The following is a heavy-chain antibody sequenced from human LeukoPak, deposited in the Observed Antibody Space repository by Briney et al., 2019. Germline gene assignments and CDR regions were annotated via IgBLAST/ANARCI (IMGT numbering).Heavy chain of an antibody. CDR2: IIPIFGTA. CDR1: GGTFSSYA. Sequence: SVKVSCKASGGTFSSYAISWVRQAPGQGLEWMGGIIPIFGTANYAQKFQGRVTITADESTSTAYMELSSPRSEDTAVYYCAREWVLTYYYDSSGYYDYWGQGTLVTVSS. D-gene: IGHD3-22*01. CDR3: AREWVLTYYYDSSGYYDY. V-gene: IGHV1-69*13. J-gene: IGHJ4*02.